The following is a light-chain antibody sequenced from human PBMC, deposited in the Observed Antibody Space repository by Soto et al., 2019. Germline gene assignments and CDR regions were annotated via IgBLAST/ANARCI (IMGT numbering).Light chain of an antibody. CDR3: QQYNSYSRT. J-gene: IGKJ1*01. CDR2: DAS. Sequence: DIHLTQSPSTLSASVGDRVTITCRASQSVSIRLAWYRQKPGKAPEVLVWDASSLQSGVPSRFSGSGSGTEFTLTISSLQPDDFAIYYCQQYNSYSRTFGQGTKVDIK. V-gene: IGKV1-5*01. CDR1: QSVSIR.